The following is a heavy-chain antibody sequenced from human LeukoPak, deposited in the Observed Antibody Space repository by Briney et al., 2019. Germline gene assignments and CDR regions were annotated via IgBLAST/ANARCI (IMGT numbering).Heavy chain of an antibody. D-gene: IGHD5-18*01. J-gene: IGHJ4*02. CDR3: ARVNPYSYGGLVGY. CDR1: GGSFSGYY. Sequence: PSETLSLTCAVYGGSFSGYYCSWIRQPPGKGLEWIGEINHSGSTNYNPSLKSRVTISVDTSKNQFSLKLSSVTAADTAVYYCARVNPYSYGGLVGYWGQGTLVTVSS. V-gene: IGHV4-34*01. CDR2: INHSGST.